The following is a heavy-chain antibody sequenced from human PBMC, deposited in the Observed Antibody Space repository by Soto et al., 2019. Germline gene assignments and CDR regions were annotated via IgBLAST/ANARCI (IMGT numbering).Heavy chain of an antibody. Sequence: GGSLRLSCAASGITISSYAISWVRQAPGNGLEWVSAISGSGGSTYYADSVKGRFTISRDNSKNTLYLQMNSLRAEDTAVYYCAKINSSPYYYYGMDVWGQGTTVTVSS. CDR1: GITISSYA. CDR3: AKINSSPYYYYGMDV. D-gene: IGHD6-13*01. J-gene: IGHJ6*02. CDR2: ISGSGGST. V-gene: IGHV3-23*01.